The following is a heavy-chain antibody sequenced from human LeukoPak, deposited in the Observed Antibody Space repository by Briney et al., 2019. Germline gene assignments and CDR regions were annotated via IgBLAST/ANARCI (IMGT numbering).Heavy chain of an antibody. Sequence: PWETLSLTCTVTGGSSSSSNYYWGWIRQPPGKGLEWIGSIYYSGSTYYNPSLKSRVTISVDTSKNQFSLKLSSVTAADTAVYYCASEVVPAAIYDYWGQGTLVTVSS. J-gene: IGHJ4*02. CDR3: ASEVVPAAIYDY. V-gene: IGHV4-39*01. D-gene: IGHD2-2*01. CDR2: IYYSGST. CDR1: GGSSSSSNYY.